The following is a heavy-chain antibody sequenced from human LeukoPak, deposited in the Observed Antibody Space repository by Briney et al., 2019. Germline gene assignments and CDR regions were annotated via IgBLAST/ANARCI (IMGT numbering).Heavy chain of an antibody. D-gene: IGHD3-10*01. CDR2: THGSEK. V-gene: IGHV3-7*03. Sequence: GGSLRLSCAASGFIFSSYWMSRVRQAPGKGLEWVANTHGSEKYYVDSVKGRFTISRDNAKNSLYLQMNSLRVEDTAVYYCARETPYGSLTFNYWGQGTLVTVSS. CDR3: ARETPYGSLTFNY. J-gene: IGHJ4*02. CDR1: GFIFSSYW.